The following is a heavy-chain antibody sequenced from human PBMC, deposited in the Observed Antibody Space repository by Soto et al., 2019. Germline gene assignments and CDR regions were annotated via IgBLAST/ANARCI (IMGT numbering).Heavy chain of an antibody. V-gene: IGHV3-30*18. CDR1: GFTFSSYG. CDR3: AQDRSGSYPFYYGMDV. Sequence: GGSLRLCCAASGFTFSSYGMHWARQAPGKGLEWVAVISFDGLKTYYADSVKGRFTISRDNTNTTLFLQMNTLRPEDTAVYYCAQDRSGSYPFYYGMDVWGQGTTVTVSS. CDR2: ISFDGLKT. D-gene: IGHD1-26*01. J-gene: IGHJ6*02.